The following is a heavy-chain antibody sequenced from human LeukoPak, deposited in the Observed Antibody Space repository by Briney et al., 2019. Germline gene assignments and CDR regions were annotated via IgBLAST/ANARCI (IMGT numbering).Heavy chain of an antibody. CDR1: GFTFSDYA. D-gene: IGHD3-22*01. CDR3: ANYYYDTSGYKN. CDR2: LSGSGAGT. Sequence: GGSLRLSCAASGFTFSDYALGWVRQAPGRGLEWVATLSGSGAGTYYSDSVQGRFTISRDNSKNTLCLQMNSLRAEDTAVYYCANYYYDTSGYKNWGQGTLVTVSS. V-gene: IGHV3-23*01. J-gene: IGHJ4*02.